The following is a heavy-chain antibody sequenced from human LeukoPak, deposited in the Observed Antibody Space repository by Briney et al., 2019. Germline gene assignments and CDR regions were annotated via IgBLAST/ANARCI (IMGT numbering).Heavy chain of an antibody. D-gene: IGHD3-9*01. CDR2: AHHSGSS. V-gene: IGHV4-38-2*02. J-gene: IGHJ4*02. CDR1: GYSISSTNF. Sequence: SETLSLTCTISGYSISSTNFWGRIRQPPGKGLEWIGSAHHSGSSYYNPSLKSRVTISVDTSKNQFSLKLSSVTAADTAVYFCARLSQHDILTGYPYYFDNWGQGALVAVSS. CDR3: ARLSQHDILTGYPYYFDN.